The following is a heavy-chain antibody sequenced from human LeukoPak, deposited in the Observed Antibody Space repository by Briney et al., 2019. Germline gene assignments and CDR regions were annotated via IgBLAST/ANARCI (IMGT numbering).Heavy chain of an antibody. CDR1: GYSFTSYW. D-gene: IGHD3-22*01. CDR2: IYPGDSDT. V-gene: IGHV5-51*01. J-gene: IGHJ3*02. Sequence: HGESLKISCKGSGYSFTSYWIGWVRQMPGKGLEWMGIIYPGDSDTRYSPSFQGQVTISADKSISTAYLQWSSLKASDTAMYYCARLYGKNYDTDAIDIWGQGTMVTVSS. CDR3: ARLYGKNYDTDAIDI.